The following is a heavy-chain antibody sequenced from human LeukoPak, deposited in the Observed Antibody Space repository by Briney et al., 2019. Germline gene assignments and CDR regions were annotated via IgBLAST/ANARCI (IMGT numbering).Heavy chain of an antibody. Sequence: GGSLRLSCAASGFTFSTYWMSWVRQAPGKGLEWVANIKQDGSEKYYLDSVKGRFTISRDNAKNSLYLRMNSLRAEDTAVYFCTREAAAGIDYWGQGTLVTVSS. V-gene: IGHV3-7*01. CDR3: TREAAAGIDY. D-gene: IGHD6-13*01. J-gene: IGHJ4*02. CDR1: GFTFSTYW. CDR2: IKQDGSEK.